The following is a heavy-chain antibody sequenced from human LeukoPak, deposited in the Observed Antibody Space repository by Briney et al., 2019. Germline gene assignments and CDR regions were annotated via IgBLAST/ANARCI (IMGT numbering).Heavy chain of an antibody. CDR3: ATPRGYSGSTNYYYYMDV. V-gene: IGHV1-46*01. CDR2: INPSGGST. CDR1: GYTFTSYY. Sequence: ASVKVSCKASGYTFTSYYMHWVRQAPGQGLEWMGIINPSGGSTSYAQKCQGRVTMTRDMSTSTVYMELSSLRSEDTAVYYCATPRGYSGSTNYYYYMDVWGKGTTVTVSS. D-gene: IGHD5-12*01. J-gene: IGHJ6*03.